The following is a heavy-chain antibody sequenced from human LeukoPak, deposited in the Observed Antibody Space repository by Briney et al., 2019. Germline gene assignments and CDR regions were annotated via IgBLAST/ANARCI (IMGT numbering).Heavy chain of an antibody. J-gene: IGHJ4*02. D-gene: IGHD6-13*01. CDR2: VSGNGVNT. V-gene: IGHV3-43*02. Sequence: PGGSLRLSCPASGFTFDNFAMHWVRQTLGKGLEWVSLVSGNGVNTYYADSVKGRFTISRDNSKNPLYLQMNSLRTEDTALYFCTKDSSSLWFFDFWGQGALVTVSS. CDR1: GFTFDNFA. CDR3: TKDSSSLWFFDF.